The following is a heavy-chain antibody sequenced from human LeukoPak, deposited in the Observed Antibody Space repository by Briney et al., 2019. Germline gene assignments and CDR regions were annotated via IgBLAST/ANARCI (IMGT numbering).Heavy chain of an antibody. J-gene: IGHJ6*03. CDR3: QVAVPVAIDYYYYMDV. CDR1: GGTFSSYA. V-gene: IGHV1-69*13. CDR2: IIPIFGTA. Sequence: SVKVSCKASGGTFSSYAISWVRQAPGQGLEWMGGIIPIFGTANYAQKFQGRVTITADESTSTAYMELSSLRSEDTAVYYCQVAVPVAIDYYYYMDVWGKGTTVTVSS. D-gene: IGHD2-2*01.